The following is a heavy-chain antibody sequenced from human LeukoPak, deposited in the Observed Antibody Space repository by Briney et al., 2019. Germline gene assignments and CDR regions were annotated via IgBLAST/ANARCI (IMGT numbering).Heavy chain of an antibody. V-gene: IGHV1-2*02. CDR1: GYTFTSYY. CDR3: ARGPRGSSGYNLGY. J-gene: IGHJ4*02. Sequence: GASVKVSCKASGYTFTSYYMHWVRQAPGQGLKWMGWINPNNGVTNYAQTFQGRVTMTRDTSISTASMDLTRLRSDDTAVYYCARGPRGSSGYNLGYWGQGTLVTVSS. D-gene: IGHD5-12*01. CDR2: INPNNGVT.